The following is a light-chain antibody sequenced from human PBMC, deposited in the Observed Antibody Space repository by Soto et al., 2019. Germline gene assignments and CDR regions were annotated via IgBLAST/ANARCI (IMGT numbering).Light chain of an antibody. Sequence: IVLTQSPATLSLSPGESPTISCRASQGIGSTLAWYKQKPGQTPRRLSYDASTRASGIPARFSGIGSGTEFTLIISSLKSEDFGVYYCQQYRMSPNTVGQGTRLEIK. J-gene: IGKJ5*01. CDR1: QGIGST. CDR2: DAS. CDR3: QQYRMSPNT. V-gene: IGKV3-15*01.